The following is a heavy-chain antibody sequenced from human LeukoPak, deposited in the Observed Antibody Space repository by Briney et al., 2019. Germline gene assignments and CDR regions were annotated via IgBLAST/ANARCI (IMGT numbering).Heavy chain of an antibody. Sequence: SETLSLTCAVSGGSISSGGYSWSWIRQPPGKGLEWIGYIYYSGSTYYNPSLKSRVTISVDTSKNQFSLKLSSVTAADTAVYYCARGDSTAKGFDIWGQGAMVTVSS. CDR2: IYYSGST. D-gene: IGHD6-13*01. V-gene: IGHV4-30-4*07. CDR3: ARGDSTAKGFDI. CDR1: GGSISSGGYS. J-gene: IGHJ3*02.